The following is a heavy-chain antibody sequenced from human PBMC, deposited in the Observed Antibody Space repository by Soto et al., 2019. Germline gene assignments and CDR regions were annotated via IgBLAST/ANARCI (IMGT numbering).Heavy chain of an antibody. J-gene: IGHJ4*02. D-gene: IGHD2-2*01. CDR3: AKGRVIPTADFDY. Sequence: GGSLRLSCAASGFTFSTYVLNWVRQAPGKGLEWVSAISGSGDSTYYADSVKGRFTISRDNSKNTLYLQMNSLRAEDMAIYYCAKGRVIPTADFDYWGQGTQVTVSS. CDR2: ISGSGDST. V-gene: IGHV3-23*01. CDR1: GFTFSTYV.